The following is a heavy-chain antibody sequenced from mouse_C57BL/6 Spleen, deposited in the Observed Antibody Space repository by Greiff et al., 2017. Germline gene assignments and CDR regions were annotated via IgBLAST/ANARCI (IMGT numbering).Heavy chain of an antibody. Sequence: EVKLVESGGGLVKPGGSLNLPCAASGFTFSSYAMSWVRQTPEKRLEWVATISDGGSYTYYPDNVKGRFTISRDNAKNNLYLQMSHLKSEDTAMFYCARDDELFYFDYWGQGTTLTVSS. J-gene: IGHJ2*01. CDR1: GFTFSSYA. CDR3: ARDDELFYFDY. D-gene: IGHD4-1*01. V-gene: IGHV5-4*01. CDR2: ISDGGSYT.